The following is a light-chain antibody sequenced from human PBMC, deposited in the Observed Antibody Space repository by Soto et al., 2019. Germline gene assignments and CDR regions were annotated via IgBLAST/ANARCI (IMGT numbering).Light chain of an antibody. J-gene: IGLJ2*01. V-gene: IGLV1-40*01. CDR1: SSNIGAGYD. Sequence: QSVLTQPPSVSGAPGQRVTISCTGSSSNIGAGYDVHWYQRLPGTAPKLLIFDNTNRPSGVPDRFSGSKSGTSASLAITGLQAEDEAVYYCQSYDSGLTGSVFGGGTKVTVL. CDR3: QSYDSGLTGSV. CDR2: DNT.